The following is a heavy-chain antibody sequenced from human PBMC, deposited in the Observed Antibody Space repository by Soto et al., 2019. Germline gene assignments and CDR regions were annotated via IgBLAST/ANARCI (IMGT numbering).Heavy chain of an antibody. CDR2: INPSGGST. D-gene: IGHD5-18*01. CDR1: GYTFTSYY. Sequence: QVQLVQSGAEVKKPGASVKVSCKASGYTFTSYYMHWVRQAPGQGLEWMGIINPSGGSTSYAQKFRGRVTLTRDTSTSTVYMELSSLRSEDTAVYYCARVYLCDTRYGYVGNNWFDPWGQGTLVTVSS. CDR3: ARVYLCDTRYGYVGNNWFDP. J-gene: IGHJ5*02. V-gene: IGHV1-46*03.